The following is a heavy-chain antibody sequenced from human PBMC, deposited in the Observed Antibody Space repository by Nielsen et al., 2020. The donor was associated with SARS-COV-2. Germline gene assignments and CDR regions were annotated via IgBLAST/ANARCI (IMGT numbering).Heavy chain of an antibody. CDR3: AREADCSSTSCYRAFGPGYGMDV. V-gene: IGHV3-33*05. D-gene: IGHD2-2*01. Sequence: WIRQPPGKGLEWVAVISYEGSIKNYADSVKGRFTISRDNAKNSLYLQMNSLRAEDTAVYYCAREADCSSTSCYRAFGPGYGMDVWGQGTTVTVSS. J-gene: IGHJ6*02. CDR2: ISYEGSIK.